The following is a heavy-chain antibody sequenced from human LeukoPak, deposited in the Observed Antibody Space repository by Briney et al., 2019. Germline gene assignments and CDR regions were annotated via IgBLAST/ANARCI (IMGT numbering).Heavy chain of an antibody. Sequence: GGSLRLSCAASGFSFSSYWMNWVRQAPGKGLEWVANIKQDGSEKYYVDSVKGRFTISRDDAKNSLYLQMNSLRADDTAVYYCARDGWRGSSYYRPFDYWGQGTLVTVSS. J-gene: IGHJ4*02. V-gene: IGHV3-7*01. CDR1: GFSFSSYW. CDR2: IKQDGSEK. D-gene: IGHD6-13*01. CDR3: ARDGWRGSSYYRPFDY.